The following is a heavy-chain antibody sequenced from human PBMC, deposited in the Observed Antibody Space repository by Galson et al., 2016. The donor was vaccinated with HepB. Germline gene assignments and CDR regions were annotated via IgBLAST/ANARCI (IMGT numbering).Heavy chain of an antibody. Sequence: ETLSLTCTVSGGSISSYYWSWIRQPAGKGLEWIGRMYSTGTTIYNPSLKSRVTLSLDTSKNQVSLKLRSVTAANTAVYSCARDMSPPGIDYYKYYGMDVWGQGTTVTVSS. CDR3: ARDMSPPGIDYYKYYGMDV. CDR2: MYSTGTT. D-gene: IGHD1-26*01. CDR1: GGSISSYY. J-gene: IGHJ6*02. V-gene: IGHV4-4*07.